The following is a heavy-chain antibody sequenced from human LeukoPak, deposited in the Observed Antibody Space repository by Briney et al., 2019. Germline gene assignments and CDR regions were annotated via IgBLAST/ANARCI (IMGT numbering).Heavy chain of an antibody. V-gene: IGHV1-69*13. CDR2: IIPIFGTA. J-gene: IGHJ4*02. CDR3: AAIPKTGYSSGWFLYFDY. D-gene: IGHD6-19*01. Sequence: GASVKVSCKASGGTFSSYAISWVRQAPGQGLEWMGGIIPIFGTANYAQKFQGRVTITADESTSTAYTELSSLRSEDTAVYYCAAIPKTGYSSGWFLYFDYWGQGTLVTVSS. CDR1: GGTFSSYA.